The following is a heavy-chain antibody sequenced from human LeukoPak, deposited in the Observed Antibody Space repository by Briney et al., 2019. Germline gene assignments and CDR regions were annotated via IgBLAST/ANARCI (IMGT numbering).Heavy chain of an antibody. Sequence: PGGSLRLSCAASGFTFSSYAMSWVRQAPGKGLEWVSAISGSGGSTYYADSVKGRFTISRDNSKNTLYLQMNSLRAEDTAVYYCARGGIVATLFDYWGQGTLVTVSS. CDR3: ARGGIVATLFDY. J-gene: IGHJ4*02. CDR2: ISGSGGST. D-gene: IGHD5-12*01. V-gene: IGHV3-23*01. CDR1: GFTFSSYA.